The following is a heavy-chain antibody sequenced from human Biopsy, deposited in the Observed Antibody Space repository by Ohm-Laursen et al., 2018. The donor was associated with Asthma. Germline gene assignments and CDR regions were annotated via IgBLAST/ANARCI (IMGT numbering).Heavy chain of an antibody. V-gene: IGHV7-4-1*01. CDR1: GYTVTRYA. Sequence: ASVKVSCKVSGYTVTRYAINWVRQAPGQGLEWMGWINTNTGTPTYVQGFSGRFVFSLDPSVTTAYLQIDSLRSEDTGVYYCTRAGSTFVADYWGRGTLVTVSS. D-gene: IGHD5-12*01. CDR2: INTNTGTP. J-gene: IGHJ4*01. CDR3: TRAGSTFVADY.